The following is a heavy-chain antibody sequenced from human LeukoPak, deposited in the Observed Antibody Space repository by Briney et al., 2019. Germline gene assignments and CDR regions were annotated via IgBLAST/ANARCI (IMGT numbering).Heavy chain of an antibody. CDR2: ISYDGSNK. V-gene: IGHV3-30*04. CDR1: GFTFSSYA. J-gene: IGHJ5*02. CDR3: ARGKFVVVTNWFDP. D-gene: IGHD2-21*02. Sequence: GGSLRLSCAASGFTFSSYAMHWVRQAPGKGLEWVAVISYDGSNKYYADSVKGRFTISRDSSKNTLYLQMNSLRAEDTAVYYCARGKFVVVTNWFDPWGQGTLVTVSS.